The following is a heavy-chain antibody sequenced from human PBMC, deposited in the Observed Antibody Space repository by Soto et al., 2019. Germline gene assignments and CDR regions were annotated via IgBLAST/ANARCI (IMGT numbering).Heavy chain of an antibody. J-gene: IGHJ4*02. Sequence: QVQLQESGPGLVQPSQTLSLACTVSGDSISSGGYYWSWIRQHPGKGLEWIGYIYYSGSTFYIPSLKSRVTISVDTSTNQFSLKRSSVTAADTAVYYCARGLSVTLFDFWGQGTLVTVSS. CDR3: ARGLSVTLFDF. D-gene: IGHD4-17*01. V-gene: IGHV4-31*03. CDR2: IYYSGST. CDR1: GDSISSGGYY.